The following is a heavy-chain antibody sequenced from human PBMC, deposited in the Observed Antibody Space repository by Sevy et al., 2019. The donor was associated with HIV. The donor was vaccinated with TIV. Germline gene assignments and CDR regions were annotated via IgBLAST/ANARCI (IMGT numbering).Heavy chain of an antibody. CDR3: ARVSWYSSGWLWFDN. D-gene: IGHD6-25*01. CDR1: AGSISSSNYY. V-gene: IGHV4-39*01. Sequence: SETPSLTCSVSAGSISSSNYYWGWIRQPPGKGLEWIGTIYYSGSTYYNPSLKSRVTISVDTSKDQFSLKLTSVTAADTSLYYCARVSWYSSGWLWFDNWGQGTLVTVSS. CDR2: IYYSGST. J-gene: IGHJ5*02.